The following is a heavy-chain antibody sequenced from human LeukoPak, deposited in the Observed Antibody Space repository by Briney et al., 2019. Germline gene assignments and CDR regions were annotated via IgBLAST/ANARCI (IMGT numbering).Heavy chain of an antibody. CDR1: GFTFSSYG. CDR2: IWYDGSNK. CDR3: ARDMGYSSSSY. J-gene: IGHJ4*02. Sequence: PGGSLRLSCAASGFTFSSYGMHWVRQAPGKGLEWVAVIWYDGSNKYYADSVKGRFTISRDNSKNTLYLQMNSLRAEDTAVYYCARDMGYSSSSYWGQGTLVTVSS. D-gene: IGHD6-6*01. V-gene: IGHV3-33*01.